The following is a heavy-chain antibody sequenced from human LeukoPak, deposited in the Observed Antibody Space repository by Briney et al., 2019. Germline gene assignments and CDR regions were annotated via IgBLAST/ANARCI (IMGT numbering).Heavy chain of an antibody. J-gene: IGHJ4*02. CDR2: ISGSGVST. CDR1: GFTFSTYA. Sequence: GGSLRLSCAASGFTFSTYAMSWVRQAPGKGLERVSTISGSGVSTYYADSVKGRFTISRDNSKNTLYLQMNSLRAEDTAVYYCAKNVAGPTKYYFDYWGQGTLVTVSS. CDR3: AKNVAGPTKYYFDY. D-gene: IGHD6-19*01. V-gene: IGHV3-23*01.